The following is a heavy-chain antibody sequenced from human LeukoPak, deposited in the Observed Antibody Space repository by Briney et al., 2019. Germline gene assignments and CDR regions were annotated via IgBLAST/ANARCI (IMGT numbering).Heavy chain of an antibody. CDR2: IYYSGST. Sequence: PSETLSLTCTVSGGSISSYCWSWIRQPPGKGLEWIGYIYYSGSTNYNPSLKSRVTISVDTSKNQFSLKLSSVTAADTAVYYCARVKEGFDIWGQGTMVIVSS. J-gene: IGHJ3*02. CDR1: GGSISSYC. V-gene: IGHV4-59*01. D-gene: IGHD4-23*01. CDR3: ARVKEGFDI.